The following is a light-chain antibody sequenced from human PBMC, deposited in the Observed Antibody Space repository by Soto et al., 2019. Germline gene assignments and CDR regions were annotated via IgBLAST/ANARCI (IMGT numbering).Light chain of an antibody. Sequence: DIQMTQSPSTLSASVGNRVTINFRASQSISSWLAWYQKKLGRAPRLXXYDASSLESGVPSRFSGSGYGTELTLTISSLQTDDFATYYCQQYNTYSSLTFGGGTKVDIK. CDR2: DAS. V-gene: IGKV1-5*01. CDR1: QSISSW. CDR3: QQYNTYSSLT. J-gene: IGKJ4*01.